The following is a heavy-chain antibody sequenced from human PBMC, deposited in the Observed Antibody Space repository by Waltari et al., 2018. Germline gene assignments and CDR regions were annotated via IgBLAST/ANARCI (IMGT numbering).Heavy chain of an antibody. CDR2: IYYSGRT. CDR3: ARQEEMATTHDAFDI. CDR1: VGSISSSSYY. Sequence: QLQLQESGPGLVKPSETLSLTCTVSVGSISSSSYYWGWIRQPPGKGLEWIGSIYYSGRTYDNPSLKSRVTISVDTSKNQFSLKLSSVTAADTAVYYCARQEEMATTHDAFDIWGQGTMVTVSS. D-gene: IGHD5-12*01. J-gene: IGHJ3*02. V-gene: IGHV4-39*01.